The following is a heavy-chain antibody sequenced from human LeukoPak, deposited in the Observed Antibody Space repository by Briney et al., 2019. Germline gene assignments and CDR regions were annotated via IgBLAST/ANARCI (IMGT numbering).Heavy chain of an antibody. V-gene: IGHV3-72*01. Sequence: GGSLRLSCAASGFTFGDHYMDWVRQAPGKGLEWVGRTRNKANSYTTEYAASVKGGFTISRDDSKNSLYLQMNSLKTEDTAVYYCARPRYSSSWYYFDYWGQGTLVTVSS. D-gene: IGHD6-13*01. CDR1: GFTFGDHY. J-gene: IGHJ4*02. CDR2: TRNKANSYTT. CDR3: ARPRYSSSWYYFDY.